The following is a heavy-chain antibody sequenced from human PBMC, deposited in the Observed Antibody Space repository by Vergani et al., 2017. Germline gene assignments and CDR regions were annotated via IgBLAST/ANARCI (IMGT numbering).Heavy chain of an antibody. CDR2: ISISSSYI. D-gene: IGHD1-26*01. CDR3: ARRGTKGGTGRGYYYGMDV. V-gene: IGHV3-21*01. J-gene: IGHJ6*02. Sequence: EVQLVESGGGLVQPGRSLRLSCAASGFTFDDYAMHWVRQAPGKGLEWGSSISISSSYIYYADSVKGRFTLSRDNAKNSLYLQMNSLRAEDTAVYYCARRGTKGGTGRGYYYGMDVWGQGTTVTVSS. CDR1: GFTFDDYA.